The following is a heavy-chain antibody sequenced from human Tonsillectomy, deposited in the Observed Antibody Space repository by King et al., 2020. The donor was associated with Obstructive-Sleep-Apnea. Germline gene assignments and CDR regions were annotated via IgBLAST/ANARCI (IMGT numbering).Heavy chain of an antibody. D-gene: IGHD3-22*01. CDR1: GFSLSDHY. V-gene: IGHV3-11*01. CDR3: ARKYYFDSIDL. J-gene: IGHJ6*02. Sequence: VQLVESGGGLVKPGGSLRLSCVASGFSLSDHYMKWIRHAPGRGLEWLSDISNTGGITKCADSVKGRFTISRDNARNSLYLQMNSQRADDTAVYYCARKYYFDSIDLWGQGTTVTVSS. CDR2: ISNTGGIT.